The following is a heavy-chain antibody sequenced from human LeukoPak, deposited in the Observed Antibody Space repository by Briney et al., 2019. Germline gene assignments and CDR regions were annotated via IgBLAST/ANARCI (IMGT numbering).Heavy chain of an antibody. CDR3: ARDRGEMVPED. CDR1: GGTFSSYA. Sequence: ASVTVCFTAAGGTFSSYAISWVRQAPGQGLEWMGWISAYNGNTNYAQKLQGRVTMTTDTSTSTAYMELRSLRSDDTAVYYCARDRGEMVPEDWGQGTLVTVSS. J-gene: IGHJ4*02. CDR2: ISAYNGNT. D-gene: IGHD3-10*01. V-gene: IGHV1-18*01.